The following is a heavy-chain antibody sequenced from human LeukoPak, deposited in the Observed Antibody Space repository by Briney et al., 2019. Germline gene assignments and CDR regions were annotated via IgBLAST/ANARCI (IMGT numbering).Heavy chain of an antibody. D-gene: IGHD3-16*01. Sequence: GGSLRLSCAASGFTFSSYWMNWTRQAPGKGLEWVASINHNGNVNHYVDSVKGRFTISRDNAKNSLYLQMSNLRAEDTAVYFCARGGGLDVWGQGATVTVSS. CDR3: ARGGGLDV. CDR2: INHNGNVN. CDR1: GFTFSSYW. V-gene: IGHV3-7*03. J-gene: IGHJ6*02.